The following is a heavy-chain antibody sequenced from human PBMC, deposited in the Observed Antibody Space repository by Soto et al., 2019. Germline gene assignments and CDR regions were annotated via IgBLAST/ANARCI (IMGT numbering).Heavy chain of an antibody. CDR2: ISSSGSTI. CDR1: GFTFSDYY. CDR3: SRASWFFYGNCKNPDV. D-gene: IGHD3-10*01. Sequence: PGGSLRLSCAASGFTFSDYYMSWIRQAPGKGLEWVSYISSSGSTIYYADSVKGRFTISRDNAKNSLYLQMNSLRAEDTAVYYWSRASWFFYGNCKNPDVWGQGTPVTVSS. V-gene: IGHV3-11*01. J-gene: IGHJ6*02.